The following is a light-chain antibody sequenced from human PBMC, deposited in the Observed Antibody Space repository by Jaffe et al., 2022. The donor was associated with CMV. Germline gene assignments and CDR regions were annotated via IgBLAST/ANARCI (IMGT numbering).Light chain of an antibody. CDR1: ESLVHSDGNTY. V-gene: IGKV2-30*02. CDR2: DIS. J-gene: IGKJ2*01. CDR3: MQGTHWPRT. Sequence: MTQSPLSLPVTLGQPASISCRSSESLVHSDGNTYLIWFQQRPGRSPRRLIYDISKRDSGVPDRFSGSGSGSDFTLRISRVEAEDIGIYYCMQGTHWPRTFGQGTKLEIK.